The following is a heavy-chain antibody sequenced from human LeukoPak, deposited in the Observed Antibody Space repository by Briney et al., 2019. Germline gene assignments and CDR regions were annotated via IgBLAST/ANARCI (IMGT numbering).Heavy chain of an antibody. CDR2: INQDGTEK. V-gene: IGHV3-7*01. CDR3: TGETYYFDY. CDR1: GFTFSRFW. Sequence: PGGSLRLSCTVSGFTFSRFWMSWARQAPAKGLEWVANINQDGTEKYYVDSVKGRFTISRDNAKNSVFLQMNSLRADDTAVYYCTGETYYFDYWGQGSLVTVSS. J-gene: IGHJ4*02.